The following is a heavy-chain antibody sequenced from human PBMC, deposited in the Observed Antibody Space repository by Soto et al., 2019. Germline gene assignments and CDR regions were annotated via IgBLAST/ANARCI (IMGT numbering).Heavy chain of an antibody. Sequence: GARRLSCAASGFTFSSYSMNWVRQAPGKGLEWVSSISSSSSYIYYADSVKGRFTISRDNAKNSLYLQMNSLRAEDTAVYYCARGYEGVSFDYWGQGTLVTVSS. V-gene: IGHV3-21*01. CDR2: ISSSSSYI. CDR1: GFTFSSYS. J-gene: IGHJ4*02. D-gene: IGHD3-16*01. CDR3: ARGYEGVSFDY.